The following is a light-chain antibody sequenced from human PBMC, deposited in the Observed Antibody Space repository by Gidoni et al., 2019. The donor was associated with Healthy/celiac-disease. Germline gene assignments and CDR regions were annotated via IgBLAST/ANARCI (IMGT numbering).Light chain of an antibody. CDR2: DAS. J-gene: IGKJ1*01. CDR1: QSVSSY. Sequence: IVLTQSPATLSLSPGERATLSCRASQSVSSYLAWYQQKPGQAPRLLIYDASNRATGIPARFSGSGSGTDFTLTISSLEPEDIAVYYCQQRSNWPRTFGQGTKVEIK. V-gene: IGKV3-11*01. CDR3: QQRSNWPRT.